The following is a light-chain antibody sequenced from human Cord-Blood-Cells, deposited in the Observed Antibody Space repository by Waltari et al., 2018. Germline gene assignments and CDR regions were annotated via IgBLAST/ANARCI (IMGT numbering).Light chain of an antibody. CDR2: KAS. J-gene: IGKJ4*01. CDR1: QSISSW. CDR3: QQYNSYSIT. V-gene: IGKV1-5*03. Sequence: DIQMTQSPSTLLASLGTKFTIPCRASQSISSWLAWYQQKPGKAPKLLIYKASSLESGVPSRFSGSGSGTEFTLTISSLQPDDFATYYCQQYNSYSITFGGGTKVEIK.